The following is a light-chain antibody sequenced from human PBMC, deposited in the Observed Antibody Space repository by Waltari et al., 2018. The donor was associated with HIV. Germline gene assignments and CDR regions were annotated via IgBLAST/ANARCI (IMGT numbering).Light chain of an antibody. J-gene: IGLJ2*01. CDR2: GNS. V-gene: IGLV1-40*01. CDR1: SSNIGAGYD. CDR3: QSYDSSLSGVV. Sequence: QSVLTQPPSVSGAPGQRVPISCTGSSSNIGAGYDVHWYQPLPGTAPNLLIYGNSNRPSGCPDRFSGSKSGTSASLAITGLQAEDEADYYCQSYDSSLSGVVFGGGTKLTVL.